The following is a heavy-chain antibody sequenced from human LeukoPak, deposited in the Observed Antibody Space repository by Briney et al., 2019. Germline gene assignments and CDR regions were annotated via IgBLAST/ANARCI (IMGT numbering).Heavy chain of an antibody. CDR3: ACSRERSSYYDSSGYSTLDY. D-gene: IGHD3-22*01. CDR2: IIPIFGTA. J-gene: IGHJ4*02. Sequence: ASVKVSCKASGGTFSSYAISWVRQAPGQGLEWMGGIIPIFGTANYAQKYQGRVTITADESTSTAYMEQSSLRSEDTAVYYCACSRERSSYYDSSGYSTLDYWGQGTLVTVSS. V-gene: IGHV1-69*13. CDR1: GGTFSSYA.